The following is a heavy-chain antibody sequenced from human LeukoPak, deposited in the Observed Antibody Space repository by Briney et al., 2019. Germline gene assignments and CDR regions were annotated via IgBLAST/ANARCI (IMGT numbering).Heavy chain of an antibody. D-gene: IGHD5-18*01. J-gene: IGHJ4*02. CDR1: GGSFSGYY. CDR3: ARATVDTAMVTDY. CDR2: ISHSGST. Sequence: SSETLSLTCAVYGGSFSGYYWSWIRQPPGKGLEWIGEISHSGSTNYNPSLKSRLTMSVDTSKSQFSLRLTSVTAADTAVYYCARATVDTAMVTDYWGQGTLVTVSS. V-gene: IGHV4-34*01.